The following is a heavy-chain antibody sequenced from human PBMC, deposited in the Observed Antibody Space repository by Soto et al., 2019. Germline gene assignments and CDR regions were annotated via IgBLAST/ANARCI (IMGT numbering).Heavy chain of an antibody. CDR3: ARAGQGASCGGGGCYLGASDI. V-gene: IGHV3-13*01. Sequence: EVQLVESGGGLVQPGGSLRLSCEASGFNFSSYDMHWVRQATGKGLEWVSVIGTAGDTFFTGSVKGRFTISRENGKNSLYLQMNSLRAGDTAVYYCARAGQGASCGGGGCYLGASDIWGQGTMVTVSS. D-gene: IGHD2-15*01. CDR2: IGTAGDT. CDR1: GFNFSSYD. J-gene: IGHJ3*02.